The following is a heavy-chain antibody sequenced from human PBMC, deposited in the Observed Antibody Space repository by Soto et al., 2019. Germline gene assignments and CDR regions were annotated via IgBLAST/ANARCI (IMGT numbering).Heavy chain of an antibody. CDR1: VAPFNVVFYY. Sequence: QLQLQGSGPGLVKPSQTLSLTCPFPVAPFNVVFYYWTWIRHPPGKGLEWMGYIYSRGNTFSTPSLKSRVDIAVDASKNQFSLRVNSVTAADTAVYYCARARPGSYFEFEYWGQGTLVTVSS. V-gene: IGHV4-31*03. D-gene: IGHD3-10*01. J-gene: IGHJ4*02. CDR3: ARARPGSYFEFEY. CDR2: IYSRGNT.